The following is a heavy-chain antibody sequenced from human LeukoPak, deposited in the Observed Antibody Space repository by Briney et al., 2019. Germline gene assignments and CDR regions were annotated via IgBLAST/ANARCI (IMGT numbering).Heavy chain of an antibody. CDR3: ARDAGNSGYGCDL. Sequence: GGSLRLSCAASGFTVSSNYMSWVRQAPGKGLEWVSVIYSGGSTYYADSVKGRFTISRDNVRNSLYLQMNSLRAEDTAMYYCARDAGNSGYGCDLWGQGTLVTVSS. J-gene: IGHJ5*02. V-gene: IGHV3-53*01. CDR2: IYSGGST. CDR1: GFTVSSNY. D-gene: IGHD5-12*01.